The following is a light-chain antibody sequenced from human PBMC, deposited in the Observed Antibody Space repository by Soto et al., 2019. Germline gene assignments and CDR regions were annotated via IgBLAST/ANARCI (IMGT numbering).Light chain of an antibody. CDR2: AAS. J-gene: IGKJ2*01. Sequence: IQMTQSPSSLAASVGERVTITCRASQRISTSLNWYQDKVGRDPKLLIYAASSLQTGVPSRFGGSGSGTDFTLTISSLQPEDFATYYCQQSYLTPRTFGQGTKLEIK. CDR3: QQSYLTPRT. V-gene: IGKV1-39*01. CDR1: QRISTS.